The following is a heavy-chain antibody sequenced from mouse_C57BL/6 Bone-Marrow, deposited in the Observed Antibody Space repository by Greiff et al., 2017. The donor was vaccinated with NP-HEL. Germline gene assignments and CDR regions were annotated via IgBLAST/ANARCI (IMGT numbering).Heavy chain of an antibody. D-gene: IGHD1-1*01. J-gene: IGHJ4*01. Sequence: EVKLMESGGGLVQPGGSMKLSCAASGFTFSDAWMDWVRLSPEKGLEWVAEIRNKANNHATYYAESVKGRFTISRDDSKSSVYLQMNSLRAEDTGIYYCTLYYYGSPYAMDYWGQGTSVTVSS. CDR1: GFTFSDAW. CDR2: IRNKANNHAT. V-gene: IGHV6-6*01. CDR3: TLYYYGSPYAMDY.